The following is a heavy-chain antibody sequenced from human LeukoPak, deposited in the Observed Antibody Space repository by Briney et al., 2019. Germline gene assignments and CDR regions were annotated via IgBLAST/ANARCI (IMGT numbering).Heavy chain of an antibody. CDR3: AREDDNWFVP. CDR1: GYSISSGYY. CDR2: IYHSGST. J-gene: IGHJ5*02. Sequence: SETLSLTCTVSGYSISSGYYWGWIRQPPGKGLEWIGSIYHSGSTYYNPSLKSRVTISVDTSKNQFSLKLSSVTAADTAVYYCAREDDNWFVPWGQGTLVTVSS. V-gene: IGHV4-38-2*02.